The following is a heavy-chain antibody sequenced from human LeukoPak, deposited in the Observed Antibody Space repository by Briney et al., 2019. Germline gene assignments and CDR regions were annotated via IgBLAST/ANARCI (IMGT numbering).Heavy chain of an antibody. Sequence: GGSLRLSCTASGFTFSDYGMRWVRQPPGKGLEWVSAISGSGGSTYYADSVKGRFTISRDNSKNTLYLQMNSLRAEDMAVYYCAKDVPRQSSSGYYASGLYFDYWGQGTLVTVSS. CDR3: AKDVPRQSSSGYYASGLYFDY. CDR1: GFTFSDYG. V-gene: IGHV3-23*01. J-gene: IGHJ4*02. CDR2: ISGSGGST. D-gene: IGHD3-22*01.